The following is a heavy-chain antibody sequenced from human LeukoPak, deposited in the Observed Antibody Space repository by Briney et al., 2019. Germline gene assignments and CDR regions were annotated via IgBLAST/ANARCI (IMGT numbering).Heavy chain of an antibody. CDR3: ARDLAVAGTGDAFDT. CDR2: IIPIFGTA. D-gene: IGHD6-19*01. Sequence: SVKVSCKASGGTFSSYAISWVRQAPGQGLEWMGGIIPIFGTANYAQKFQGRVTITTDESTSTAYVELSSLRSEDTAVYYCARDLAVAGTGDAFDTWGQGTMVTVSS. CDR1: GGTFSSYA. J-gene: IGHJ3*02. V-gene: IGHV1-69*05.